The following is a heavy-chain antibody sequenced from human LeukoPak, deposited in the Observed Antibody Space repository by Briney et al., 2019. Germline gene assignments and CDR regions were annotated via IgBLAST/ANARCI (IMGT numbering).Heavy chain of an antibody. J-gene: IGHJ3*02. D-gene: IGHD1/OR15-1a*01. CDR1: GYTFTSYG. V-gene: IGHV1-69*05. CDR3: ARDTRWRNSAFDI. Sequence: SVKVSCKASGYTFTSYGISWVRQAPGQGLEWMGGIIPIFGTANYAQKFQGRVTITTDESTSTAYMELSSLRSEDTAVYYCARDTRWRNSAFDIWGQGTMVTVSS. CDR2: IIPIFGTA.